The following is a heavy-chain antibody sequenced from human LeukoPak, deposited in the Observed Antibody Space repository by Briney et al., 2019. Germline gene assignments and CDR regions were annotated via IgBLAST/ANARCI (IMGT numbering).Heavy chain of an antibody. V-gene: IGHV3-23*01. J-gene: IGHJ4*02. D-gene: IGHD3-10*01. Sequence: GGSLRLSCAASGFTFSSYAMSWVRQAPGRGLEWVSAISGGGGSTYCADSVKGRFTISRDNSKNTLYLQMNSLRAEDTAVYYCATGWFGELLFDYWGQGTLVTVSS. CDR2: ISGGGGST. CDR1: GFTFSSYA. CDR3: ATGWFGELLFDY.